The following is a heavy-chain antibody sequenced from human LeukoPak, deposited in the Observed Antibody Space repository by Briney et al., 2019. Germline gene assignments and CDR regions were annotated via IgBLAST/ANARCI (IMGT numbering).Heavy chain of an antibody. CDR2: FSNSGRT. CDR1: GGSISSGGYY. D-gene: IGHD3-10*01. Sequence: SQTLSLTCTVSGGSISSGGYYWSWIRQPPGEGLEWIGYFSNSGRTNYNPSLKSRVTISADTSKNQVSLKLTSVTAADTAVYYCAREGPYGSGSYADDWGQGTLVTVSS. V-gene: IGHV4-61*08. J-gene: IGHJ4*02. CDR3: AREGPYGSGSYADD.